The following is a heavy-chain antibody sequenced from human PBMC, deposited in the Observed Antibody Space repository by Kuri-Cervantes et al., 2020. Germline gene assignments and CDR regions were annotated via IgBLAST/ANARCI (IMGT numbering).Heavy chain of an antibody. D-gene: IGHD3-22*01. CDR3: AREGLRYYYDQMPFDY. V-gene: IGHV3-30*03. J-gene: IGHJ4*02. Sequence: GESLKISCAASGFTFSSYGMHWVRQAPGKGLEWVAVISYDGSNKYYADSVKGRFTISRDNSKNTLYLQMNSLRAEDTAVYYCAREGLRYYYDQMPFDYWGQGTLVTVSS. CDR2: ISYDGSNK. CDR1: GFTFSSYG.